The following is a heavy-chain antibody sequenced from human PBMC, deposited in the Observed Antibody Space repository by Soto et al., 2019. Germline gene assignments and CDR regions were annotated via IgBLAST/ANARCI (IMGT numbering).Heavy chain of an antibody. CDR3: ARAGGRHSGGIDY. J-gene: IGHJ4*02. Sequence: QVQLVQSGAEVKRPGSSVKVSCKASGGTFSNYSINWVRQAPGQGLEWMGEIIPIFGTANYAQKFQGRVTITADDSTSTAYMELSSLISEDTAAYYCARAGGRHSGGIDYWGQGTLVTVSS. V-gene: IGHV1-69*01. CDR1: GGTFSNYS. D-gene: IGHD1-26*01. CDR2: IIPIFGTA.